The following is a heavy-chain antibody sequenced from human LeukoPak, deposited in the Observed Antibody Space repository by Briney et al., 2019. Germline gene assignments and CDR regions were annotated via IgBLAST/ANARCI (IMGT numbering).Heavy chain of an antibody. CDR1: GGSISSYY. CDR3: ARPSPYPLGWFDP. Sequence: KPSETLSLTCTVSGGSISSYYWSWIRQPPGKGLEWIGYIYYSGSTNYNPSLKSRVTISVDTSKNQFSLKLSSVTVADTAVYYCARPSPYPLGWFDPWGQGTLVTVSS. J-gene: IGHJ5*02. CDR2: IYYSGST. V-gene: IGHV4-59*08.